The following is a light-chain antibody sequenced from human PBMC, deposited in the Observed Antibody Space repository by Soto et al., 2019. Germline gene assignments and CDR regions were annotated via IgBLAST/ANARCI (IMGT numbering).Light chain of an antibody. CDR3: NSYTSKSTGV. J-gene: IGLJ1*01. CDR2: EVS. V-gene: IGLV2-14*01. CDR1: SSDVGGYNY. Sequence: QSALTQPASVAGSPGQSITISCTGTSSDVGGYNYVSWYQQHPGKDPKLIIYEVSNRPSGVSNRFSGSNSGNTAYRTISGRQAEDQADYYCNSYTSKSTGVFGPGTEVTVL.